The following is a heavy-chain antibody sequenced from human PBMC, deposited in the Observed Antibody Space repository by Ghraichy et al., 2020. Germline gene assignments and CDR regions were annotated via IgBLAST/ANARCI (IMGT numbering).Heavy chain of an antibody. V-gene: IGHV3-7*01. CDR1: GFMFSSYW. CDR3: VKCRGITWNDALDV. CDR2: VKPDGGEK. J-gene: IGHJ3*01. D-gene: IGHD1-1*01. Sequence: GGSLRLSCAASGFMFSSYWVTWVRQAPGKGLEWVANVKPDGGEKNYVGSVKGRFTISRDNAKKSLYLQMNSLRAEDTAVYYCVKCRGITWNDALDVWGQGTVVTVSS.